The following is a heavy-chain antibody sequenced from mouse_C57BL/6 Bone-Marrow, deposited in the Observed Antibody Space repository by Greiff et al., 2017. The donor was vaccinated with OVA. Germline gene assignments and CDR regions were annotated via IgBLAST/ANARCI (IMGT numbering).Heavy chain of an antibody. CDR3: AKCYDGSSGFAY. CDR2: IDPSDSET. V-gene: IGHV1-52*01. D-gene: IGHD1-1*01. CDR1: GYTFTSYW. J-gene: IGHJ3*01. Sequence: QVQLQQPGAELVRPGSSVKLSCKASGYTFTSYWMHWVKQRPIQGLEWIGNIDPSDSETHYNQKFKDKATLTVDKSSSTAYMQLSSLTSEDSAVYYCAKCYDGSSGFAYWGQGTLVTVSA.